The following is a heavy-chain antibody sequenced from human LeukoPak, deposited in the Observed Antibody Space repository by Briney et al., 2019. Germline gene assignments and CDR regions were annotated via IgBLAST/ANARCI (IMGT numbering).Heavy chain of an antibody. CDR3: ARHGSVRSPLGP. Sequence: KPSETLSLTCTVSGGPISSYYWSWIRQPPGKGLEWIGYIYATGSTNYNTSLKSRVTISVDTSKNQFSLNLRSVTAAATAVYYCARHGSVRSPLGPWGQGTMVTVSS. V-gene: IGHV4-4*09. CDR2: IYATGST. CDR1: GGPISSYY. J-gene: IGHJ5*02. D-gene: IGHD3-10*01.